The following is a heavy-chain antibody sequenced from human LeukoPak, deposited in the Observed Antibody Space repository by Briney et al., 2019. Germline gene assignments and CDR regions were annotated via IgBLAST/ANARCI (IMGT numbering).Heavy chain of an antibody. D-gene: IGHD3-3*01. CDR1: GGSISSGYY. V-gene: IGHV4-38-2*02. Sequence: SETLSLTCTVSGGSISSGYYWGWIRQPPGKGLEWIGSIYHSGSTYYNPSLKSRVTISVDTSKNQFSLKLSSVTAADTAVYYCASLYYDFWSGYSDYWYFDLWGRGTLVTVSS. CDR3: ASLYYDFWSGYSDYWYFDL. CDR2: IYHSGST. J-gene: IGHJ2*01.